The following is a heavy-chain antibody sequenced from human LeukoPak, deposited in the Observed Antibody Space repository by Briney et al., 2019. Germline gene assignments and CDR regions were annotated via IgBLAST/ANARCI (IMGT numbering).Heavy chain of an antibody. Sequence: PGGSLRLSCAASGFTFSSYWIHWVRQAPGKGLVWVSRINSDGSSTSYADSVKGRFTISRDNATNTLYLQMNSLRAEDTAVYYCARVWYYDILTGYSPFDYWGQGNLVTVSS. CDR2: INSDGSST. V-gene: IGHV3-74*01. CDR3: ARVWYYDILTGYSPFDY. CDR1: GFTFSSYW. D-gene: IGHD3-9*01. J-gene: IGHJ4*02.